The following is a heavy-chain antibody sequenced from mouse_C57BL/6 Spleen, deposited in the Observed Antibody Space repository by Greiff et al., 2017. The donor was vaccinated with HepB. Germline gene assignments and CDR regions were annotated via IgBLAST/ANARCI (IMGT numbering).Heavy chain of an antibody. V-gene: IGHV1-26*01. CDR2: INPNNGGT. Sequence: EVQLQQSGPELVKPGASVKISCKASGYTFTDYYMNWVKQSHGKSLEWIGDINPNNGGTSYNQKFKGKATLTVDKSSSTAYMELRSLTSEDSAVDYWARMAYSNHYYAMDYWGQGTSVTVAS. D-gene: IGHD2-5*01. J-gene: IGHJ4*01. CDR3: ARMAYSNHYYAMDY. CDR1: GYTFTDYY.